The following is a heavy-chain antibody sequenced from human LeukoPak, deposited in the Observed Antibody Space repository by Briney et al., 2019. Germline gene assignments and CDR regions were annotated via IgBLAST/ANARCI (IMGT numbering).Heavy chain of an antibody. CDR3: AKENWASVY. V-gene: IGHV3-23*01. Sequence: GGSLRLSCAASGFTFSTYVMTWVRQAPGKGLEWVSEISGSGGTTYYADSVKGRFTISRDNSKNTVSLQMNSLRAEDTAVYYCAKENWASVYWGQGTLVTVSS. D-gene: IGHD7-27*01. CDR1: GFTFSTYV. CDR2: ISGSGGTT. J-gene: IGHJ4*02.